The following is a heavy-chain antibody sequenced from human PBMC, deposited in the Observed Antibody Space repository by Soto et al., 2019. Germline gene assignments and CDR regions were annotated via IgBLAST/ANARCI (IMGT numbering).Heavy chain of an antibody. CDR3: ARRVDDYVWGKTSYYFDY. J-gene: IGHJ4*02. V-gene: IGHV4-59*08. D-gene: IGHD3-16*01. CDR1: GGSISSYY. Sequence: SETLSLTCTVSGGSISSYYWSWIRQPPGKGLEWIGHIYYSGSTNYNLSLKSRVTISVDTSKNQFSLKLSSVTAADTAVYYCARRVDDYVWGKTSYYFDYWGQGTLVTVSS. CDR2: IYYSGST.